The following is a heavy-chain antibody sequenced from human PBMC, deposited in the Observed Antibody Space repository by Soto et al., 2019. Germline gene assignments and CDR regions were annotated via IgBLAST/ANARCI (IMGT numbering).Heavy chain of an antibody. CDR2: INHSGST. Sequence: QVQLQQWGAGLLKPSETLSLTCAVYGGSFSGYYWSWIRQPPGKGLEWIGEINHSGSTNYNPSLKSRVTILVDTSKNQFALKLSSVTAADTAVYYCARDYGDYVFDYWGQGTLVTVSS. CDR3: ARDYGDYVFDY. D-gene: IGHD4-17*01. CDR1: GGSFSGYY. J-gene: IGHJ4*02. V-gene: IGHV4-34*01.